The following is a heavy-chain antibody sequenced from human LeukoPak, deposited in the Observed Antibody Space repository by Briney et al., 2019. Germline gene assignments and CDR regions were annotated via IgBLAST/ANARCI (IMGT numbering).Heavy chain of an antibody. CDR3: ARQKRCSSTSCYDY. J-gene: IGHJ4*02. Sequence: SETLSLTCAVYGGSFSGYYWSWIRQPPGKGLEWIGEINHSGSTNYNPSLKSRVTISVDTSKNQFSLKLSSVTAAGTAVYYCARQKRCSSTSCYDYWGQGTLVTVSS. CDR2: INHSGST. D-gene: IGHD2-2*01. V-gene: IGHV4-34*01. CDR1: GGSFSGYY.